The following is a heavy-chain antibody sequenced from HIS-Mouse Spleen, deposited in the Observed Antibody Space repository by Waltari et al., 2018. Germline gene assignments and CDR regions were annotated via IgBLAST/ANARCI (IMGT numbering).Heavy chain of an antibody. V-gene: IGHV3-30*04. J-gene: IGHJ4*02. CDR1: GFTCSSYA. CDR2: ISYDGSNK. D-gene: IGHD5-12*01. Sequence: QVQLVESGGGVVQPGRSVRLSCAAPGFTCSSYARHWVRQAPGKGLEWVAVISYDGSNKYYADSVKGRFTISRDNSKNTLYLQMNSLRAEDTAVYYCARRYSGYDLGYWGQGTLVTVSS. CDR3: ARRYSGYDLGY.